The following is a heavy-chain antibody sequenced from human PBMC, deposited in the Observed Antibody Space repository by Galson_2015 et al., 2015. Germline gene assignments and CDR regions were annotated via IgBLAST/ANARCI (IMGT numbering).Heavy chain of an antibody. Sequence: SVKVSCKASGYTFTSYGISWVRQAPGQGLEWMGWISAYNGNTNYAQKLQGRVTMTTDTSTSTAYMELRSLRSDDTAVYYCAREALWDYYGSGASGYWGQGTLVTVSS. CDR2: ISAYNGNT. D-gene: IGHD3-10*01. CDR1: GYTFTSYG. V-gene: IGHV1-18*04. CDR3: AREALWDYYGSGASGY. J-gene: IGHJ4*02.